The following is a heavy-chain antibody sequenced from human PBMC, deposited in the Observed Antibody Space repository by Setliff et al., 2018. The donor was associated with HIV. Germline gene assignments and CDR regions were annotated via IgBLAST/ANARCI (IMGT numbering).Heavy chain of an antibody. CDR2: INHSGST. CDR3: ARFTSGWYGQY. J-gene: IGHJ4*02. CDR1: GGSFSGYY. Sequence: PSETLSLTCAVYGGSFSGYYWSWIRQPPGKGLEWIGEINHSGSTNYNPSLKSRVTISVDTSKNQFSLKLSSVTIADTAVYYCARFTSGWYGQYWGQGTLVTVS. V-gene: IGHV4-34*01. D-gene: IGHD6-19*01.